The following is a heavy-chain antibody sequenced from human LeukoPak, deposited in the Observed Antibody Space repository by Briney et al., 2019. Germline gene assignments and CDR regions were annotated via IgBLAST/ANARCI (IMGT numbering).Heavy chain of an antibody. CDR3: ARGKTMGDY. CDR1: GYTFILYY. V-gene: IGHV1-46*01. Sequence: ASVKVSCKASGYTFILYYIHWVRQAPGQGLEWMGTVNPSGGSTNYAQKFQGRITMTRDTSTSTVYMELSSLRSEDTAVYYCARGKTMGDYWGQGTLVTVSS. CDR2: VNPSGGST. J-gene: IGHJ4*02. D-gene: IGHD4/OR15-4a*01.